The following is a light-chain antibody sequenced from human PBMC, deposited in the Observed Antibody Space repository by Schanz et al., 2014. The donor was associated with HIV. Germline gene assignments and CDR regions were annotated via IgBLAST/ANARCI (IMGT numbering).Light chain of an antibody. CDR2: GAS. J-gene: IGKJ4*01. CDR1: QSVSSNF. CDR3: QQRLT. Sequence: EIVLTQSPGTLSLSLGERATLSCRASQSVSSNFLAWYQQKPNQAPRLLIFGASNRAIGIPDRFSGSESGTDFTLTISRLEPEDFAVYYCQQRLTFGGGTKVEIK. V-gene: IGKV3-20*01.